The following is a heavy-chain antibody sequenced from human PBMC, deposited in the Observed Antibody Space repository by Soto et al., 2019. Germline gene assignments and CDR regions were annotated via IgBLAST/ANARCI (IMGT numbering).Heavy chain of an antibody. CDR1: GLSLSNARMG. CDR2: IFSNDEK. Sequence: QVTLKESGPVLVKPTETLTLTCTVSGLSLSNARMGVSWIRQPPGKALEWLAHIFSNDEKSYSTSLKSRLTISKDTSKSQVVLTMTNMDPVDTATYYCARFGISFDWLFFDYWGQGTLVTVSS. CDR3: ARFGISFDWLFFDY. V-gene: IGHV2-26*01. D-gene: IGHD3-9*01. J-gene: IGHJ4*02.